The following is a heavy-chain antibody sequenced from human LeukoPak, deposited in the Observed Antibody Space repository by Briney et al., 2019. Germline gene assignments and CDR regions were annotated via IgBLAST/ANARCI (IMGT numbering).Heavy chain of an antibody. CDR3: ARGVRYGGNNWFDP. CDR2: IRYDGSNK. D-gene: IGHD4-23*01. J-gene: IGHJ5*02. CDR1: GFTFSSYG. V-gene: IGHV3-30*02. Sequence: GGSLRLSCAASGFTFSSYGMHWVRQAPGKGLEWVAFIRYDGSNKYYADSVKGRFTISRDNSKNTLYLQMNSLRAEDTAVYYCARGVRYGGNNWFDPWGQGTLVTVSS.